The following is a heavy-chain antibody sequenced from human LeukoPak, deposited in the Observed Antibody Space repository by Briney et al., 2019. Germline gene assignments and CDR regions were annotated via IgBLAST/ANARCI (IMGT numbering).Heavy chain of an antibody. CDR3: ARTELDLYYFDY. Sequence: ASVKVSCKASGYTFTGYYMHWVRQAPGQGLEWMGWINPNSGGTNYAQKFQGGVTMTGDTSISTAYMELSRLRSDDTAVYYCARTELDLYYFDYWGQGTRVPVSS. V-gene: IGHV1-2*02. CDR2: INPNSGGT. D-gene: IGHD1-7*01. J-gene: IGHJ4*02. CDR1: GYTFTGYY.